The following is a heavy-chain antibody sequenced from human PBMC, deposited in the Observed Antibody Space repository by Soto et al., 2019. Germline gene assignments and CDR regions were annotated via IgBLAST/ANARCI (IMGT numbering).Heavy chain of an antibody. D-gene: IGHD5-18*01. CDR3: ARAPGTAMENRLDY. CDR2: ISYDGSNK. CDR1: GFTFSSYA. V-gene: IGHV3-30-3*01. J-gene: IGHJ4*02. Sequence: QVQLVESGGGVVQPGRSLRLSCAASGFTFSSYAMHWVRQAPGKGLELLAVISYDGSNKYYADSVKGRFTISRDNSKNTMYLQMNSLSAEDTAGYYCARAPGTAMENRLDYWGQGTLVTVSS.